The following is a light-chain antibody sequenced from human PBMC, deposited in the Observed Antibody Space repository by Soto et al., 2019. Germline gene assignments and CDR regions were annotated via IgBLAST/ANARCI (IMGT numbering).Light chain of an antibody. CDR3: SSYTSSRTLV. V-gene: IGLV2-14*03. J-gene: IGLJ1*01. CDR1: SSDVGAYNY. CDR2: DVT. Sequence: QSALTQPASVSGSPGPSITISCTGTSSDVGAYNYVSWYQHHPGKVPKLMIYDVTNRPSGVSDRFSGSKSGNTASLTISGLQAEYEADYCCSSYTSSRTLVFGSGTKLTVL.